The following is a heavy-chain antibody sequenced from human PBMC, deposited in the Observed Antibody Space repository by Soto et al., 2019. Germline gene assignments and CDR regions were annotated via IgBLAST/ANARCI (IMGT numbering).Heavy chain of an antibody. V-gene: IGHV3-23*01. Sequence: GGSLRLSCAASGFIFSSYAMSWVRQAPGKGLEWVSAISCSGISTYYADSVKGRFTISRDNSKNTLFLQMNSLRAEDTGVYFFVKEGGSSRPPHAYWGQGTLGPGSS. J-gene: IGHJ4*02. CDR2: ISCSGIST. CDR1: GFIFSSYA. D-gene: IGHD6-13*01. CDR3: VKEGGSSRPPHAY.